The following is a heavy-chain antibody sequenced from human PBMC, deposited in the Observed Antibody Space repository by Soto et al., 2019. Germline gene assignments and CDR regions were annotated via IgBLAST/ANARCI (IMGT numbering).Heavy chain of an antibody. CDR3: ARGDCSGGNCPSEYYMDV. Sequence: ASVKVSCKASGYTFSSYFMHWVRLAPGQGLEWMGIINPSGGSTRYAQKFQGRVTVTRDTSTSTVYMELSSLGSEDTAVYYCARGDCSGGNCPSEYYMDVWGKGTTVTVSS. V-gene: IGHV1-46*03. CDR2: INPSGGST. CDR1: GYTFSSYF. D-gene: IGHD2-15*01. J-gene: IGHJ6*03.